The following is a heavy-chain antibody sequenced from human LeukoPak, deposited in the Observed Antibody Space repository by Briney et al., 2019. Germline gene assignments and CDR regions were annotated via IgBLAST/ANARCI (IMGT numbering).Heavy chain of an antibody. D-gene: IGHD5-18*01. CDR2: INHSGST. Sequence: ETSETLSLTCAVYGESFSGYYWRWVRQPPGKGLEWLGEINHSGSTNYNPSLKSRLTISVDTSKNQFSLKLSPVTAADTAVYYCARACGYSYGYDYCGQGTLVTVSS. V-gene: IGHV4-34*01. J-gene: IGHJ4*02. CDR1: GESFSGYY. CDR3: ARACGYSYGYDY.